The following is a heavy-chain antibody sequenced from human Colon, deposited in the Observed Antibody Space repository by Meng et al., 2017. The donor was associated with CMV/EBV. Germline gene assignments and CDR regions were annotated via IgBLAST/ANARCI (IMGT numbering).Heavy chain of an antibody. CDR2: ISHSGTT. D-gene: IGHD5-18*01. CDR3: ARDLRYSDSSSYFDS. Sequence: GASISGAGQYWTWIRQYPGKGLEWIGFISHSGTTDYKSSLASRLTMSLDTSNNQFSLNLRSVTAADTAVYYCARDLRYSDSSSYFDSWGQGALVTVSS. CDR1: GASISGAGQY. J-gene: IGHJ4*02. V-gene: IGHV4-31*02.